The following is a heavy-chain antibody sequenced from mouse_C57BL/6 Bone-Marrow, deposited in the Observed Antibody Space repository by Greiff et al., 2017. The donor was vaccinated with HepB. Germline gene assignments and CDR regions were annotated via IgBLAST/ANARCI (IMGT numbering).Heavy chain of an antibody. V-gene: IGHV6-3*01. D-gene: IGHD2-4*01. J-gene: IGHJ2*01. CDR2: IRLKSDNYAT. CDR1: GFTFSNYW. CDR3: TGVSYDYDVSFDY. Sequence: EVQRVESGGGLVQPGGSMKLSCVASGFTFSNYWMNWVRQSPEKGLEWVAQIRLKSDNYATHYAESVKGRFTISRDDSKSSVYLQMNNLRAEDTGIYYCTGVSYDYDVSFDYWGQGTTLTVSS.